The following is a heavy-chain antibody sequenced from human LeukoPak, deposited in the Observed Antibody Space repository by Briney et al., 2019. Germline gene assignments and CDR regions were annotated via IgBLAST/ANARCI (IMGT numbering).Heavy chain of an antibody. CDR2: IYYRGST. Sequence: SETLSLTCTVSGGSISSYYWNWIRQPPGKGLEWIGYIYYRGSTNYNPSLTSRVTISVDTSKNQFSLKLSSATATDTAMYYCARGDDYKSTLFDYWGQGTLVTVSS. CDR1: GGSISSYY. D-gene: IGHD5-12*01. V-gene: IGHV4-59*01. J-gene: IGHJ4*02. CDR3: ARGDDYKSTLFDY.